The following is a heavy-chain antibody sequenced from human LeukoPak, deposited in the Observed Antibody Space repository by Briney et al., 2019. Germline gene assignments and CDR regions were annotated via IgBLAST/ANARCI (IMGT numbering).Heavy chain of an antibody. CDR2: IIPIFGTA. CDR3: ASRKTRSSTSCYFY. J-gene: IGHJ4*02. V-gene: IGHV1-69*13. Sequence: ASVKVSCKASGGTFSSYAISWVRQAPGQGLEWMGGIIPIFGTANYAQKFQGRVTITADESTSTAYTELSSLRSEDTAVYYCASRKTRSSTSCYFYWGQGTLVTVSS. CDR1: GGTFSSYA. D-gene: IGHD2-2*01.